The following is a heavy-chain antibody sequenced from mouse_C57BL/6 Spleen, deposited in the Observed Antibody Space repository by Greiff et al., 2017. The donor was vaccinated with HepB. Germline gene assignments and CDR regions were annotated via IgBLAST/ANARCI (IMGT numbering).Heavy chain of an antibody. CDR1: GYTFTDYE. D-gene: IGHD3-3*01. J-gene: IGHJ4*01. V-gene: IGHV1-15*01. CDR2: IDPETGGT. Sequence: QVQLQQSGAELVRPGASVTLSCKASGYTFTDYEMHWVKQPPVHGLEWIGAIDPETGGTAYNQKFKGKAILTADKSSSTAYMELRSLTSEDSAVYYCTRRASYAMDYWGQGTSVTVSS. CDR3: TRRASYAMDY.